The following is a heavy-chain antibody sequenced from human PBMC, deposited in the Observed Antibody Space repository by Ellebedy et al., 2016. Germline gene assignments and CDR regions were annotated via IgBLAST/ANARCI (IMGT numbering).Heavy chain of an antibody. CDR2: IDSKSGDT. CDR3: AGDQAHYYYGLEV. J-gene: IGHJ6*02. V-gene: IGHV1-8*01. D-gene: IGHD4-17*01. Sequence: ASVKVSXXASGYSFTNYDANWVRQATGQGLEWMGWIDSKSGDTAYAQKFQGRVTMTRNTSISTAYMELRGLRSEDTAVYYCAGDQAHYYYGLEVWGPGTTVTVSS. CDR1: GYSFTNYD.